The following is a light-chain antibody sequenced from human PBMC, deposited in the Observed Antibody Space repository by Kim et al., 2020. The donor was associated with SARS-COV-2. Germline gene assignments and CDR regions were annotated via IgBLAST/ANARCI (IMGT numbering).Light chain of an antibody. V-gene: IGKV1-8*01. CDR3: QQYYSYPWT. CDR1: QGISSY. J-gene: IGKJ1*01. CDR2: AAS. Sequence: AIRMTQSPSSFSASTGDRVTITCRASQGISSYLAWYQQKPGKAPKLLIYAASTLQSGVPSSFSGSGSGTDFTLTISFLQSEDFATYYCQQYYSYPWTFGQGTKVDIK.